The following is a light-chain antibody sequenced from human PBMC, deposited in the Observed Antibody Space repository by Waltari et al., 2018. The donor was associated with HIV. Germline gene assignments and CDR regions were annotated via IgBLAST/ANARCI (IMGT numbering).Light chain of an antibody. V-gene: IGLV4-69*01. CDR3: NTWGTGIEV. Sequence: QPVLTQSPSASASLGASVTLTCTLNSGHSSNAIEWHQQQPQKGPPSFLKVNSDGSHMKGEGIPDRFSGSSSGAVRYLTVSSLQSEDEADYYCNTWGTGIEVFGGGTKLTVL. J-gene: IGLJ3*02. CDR2: VNSDGSH. CDR1: SGHSSNA.